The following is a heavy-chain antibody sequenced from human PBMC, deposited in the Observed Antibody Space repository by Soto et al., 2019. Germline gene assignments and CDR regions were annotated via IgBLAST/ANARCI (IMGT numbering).Heavy chain of an antibody. Sequence: QVQLVQSGAEVKKPGASVKVSCKASGYTFTSYGISWVRQAPGQGLEWMGWISAYNGNTNYAQKLQGRVTMTTDTSTSPAHMELRSLRSDDTAVYYCARDRKRTYGSGDYGMDVWGQGTTVTVSS. D-gene: IGHD3-10*01. CDR2: ISAYNGNT. CDR1: GYTFTSYG. CDR3: ARDRKRTYGSGDYGMDV. J-gene: IGHJ6*02. V-gene: IGHV1-18*01.